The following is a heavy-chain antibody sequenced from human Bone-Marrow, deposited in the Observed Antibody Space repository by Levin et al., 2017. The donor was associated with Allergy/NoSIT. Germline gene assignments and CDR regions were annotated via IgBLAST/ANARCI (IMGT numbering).Heavy chain of an antibody. V-gene: IGHV3-30*18. Sequence: PGGSLRLSCAASGFTLSTYGMHWVRQAPGRGLEWVAVMSYDGTKKYYADSVKGRFTISRDNSNNTLYLRMNSLRTEDTALYYCAKDRSCTQFITYGMDVWGQGTTVTVSS. CDR2: MSYDGTKK. D-gene: IGHD3-22*01. J-gene: IGHJ6*02. CDR3: AKDRSCTQFITYGMDV. CDR1: GFTLSTYG.